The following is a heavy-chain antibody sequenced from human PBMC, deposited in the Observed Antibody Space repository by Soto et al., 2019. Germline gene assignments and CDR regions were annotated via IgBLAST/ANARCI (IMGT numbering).Heavy chain of an antibody. CDR3: AREQLGGYYGMDV. D-gene: IGHD1-1*01. J-gene: IGHJ6*02. CDR1: GYTFTGYY. V-gene: IGHV1-2*04. CDR2: INPNSGGT. Sequence: ASVKVSCKASGYTFTGYYMHWVRQAPGQGLEWMGWINPNSGGTNYAQKFQGWVTMTRDTSISTAYMELSRLRSDDTAVYYCAREQLGGYYGMDVWGQGTTVTVSS.